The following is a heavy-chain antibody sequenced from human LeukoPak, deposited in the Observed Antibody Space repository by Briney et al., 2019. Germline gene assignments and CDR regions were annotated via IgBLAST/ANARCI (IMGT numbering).Heavy chain of an antibody. J-gene: IGHJ4*02. Sequence: QPGRSLRLSCAASGFTFDDYAMHWVRQAPGKGLVWVSRKPDGSDTNYADSVKGRFTISRDNAKNTVYLQMNSLRAEDTAVYYCARGKYGGYFIDYWGQGTLVTVSS. CDR1: GFTFDDYA. V-gene: IGHV3-74*01. CDR3: ARGKYGGYFIDY. D-gene: IGHD5-12*01. CDR2: KPDGSDT.